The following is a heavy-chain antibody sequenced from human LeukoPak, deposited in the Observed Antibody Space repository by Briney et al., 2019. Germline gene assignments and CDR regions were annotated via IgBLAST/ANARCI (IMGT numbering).Heavy chain of an antibody. D-gene: IGHD3-22*01. CDR1: GFTFSGSA. CDR2: IRSKANSYAT. Sequence: GGSLKLSCAASGFTFSGSAMHWVRQASGKGLEWVGRIRSKANSYATAYAASVKGRFTISRDNSKNTAYLQMNSLKTEDTAVYYCTRRDYYDSSGYYDYWGQGTLVTVSS. CDR3: TRRDYYDSSGYYDY. J-gene: IGHJ4*02. V-gene: IGHV3-73*01.